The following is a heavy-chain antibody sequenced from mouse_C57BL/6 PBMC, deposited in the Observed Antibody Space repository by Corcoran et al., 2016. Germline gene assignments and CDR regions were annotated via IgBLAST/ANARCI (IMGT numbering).Heavy chain of an antibody. V-gene: IGHV1-76*01. CDR2: IYPGSGNT. Sequence: QVQLKQSGAELVSPGASVKLSCKASGYTFTDYYINWVKQRPGQGLEWIARIYPGSGNTYYNEQFKGKATLTAEKSSSTAYMQLSSLTSEDSAVYFCARETTVVAEAMDYWGQGTSVTVSS. CDR3: ARETTVVAEAMDY. D-gene: IGHD1-1*01. J-gene: IGHJ4*01. CDR1: GYTFTDYY.